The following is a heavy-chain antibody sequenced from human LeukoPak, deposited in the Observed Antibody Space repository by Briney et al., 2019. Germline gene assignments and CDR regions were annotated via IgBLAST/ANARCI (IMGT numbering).Heavy chain of an antibody. V-gene: IGHV3-9*01. Sequence: GGSLRLSCAASGFTFGDYAMHWVRQAPGKGLEWVSGISWNSGSIGYADSVRGRFTISRDNAKNSLYLQMNSLRAEDTALYYCAKGEVVVAATNFDYWGQGTLVTVSS. J-gene: IGHJ4*02. CDR3: AKGEVVVAATNFDY. CDR2: ISWNSGSI. CDR1: GFTFGDYA. D-gene: IGHD2-15*01.